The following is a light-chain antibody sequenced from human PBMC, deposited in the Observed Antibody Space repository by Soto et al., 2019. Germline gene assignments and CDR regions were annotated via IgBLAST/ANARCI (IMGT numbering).Light chain of an antibody. CDR2: EVT. J-gene: IGLJ3*02. CDR1: SSDVGAYNY. CDR3: SSYTTTNTLWV. Sequence: QSALTQPASVSGSPGQSITISCTGTSSDVGAYNYVSWYQQHPGKAPKLIISEVTDRPSGVSNRFSGSKSGNTASLTISGLQAEDEADYFCSSYTTTNTLWVFGGGTNLTVL. V-gene: IGLV2-14*01.